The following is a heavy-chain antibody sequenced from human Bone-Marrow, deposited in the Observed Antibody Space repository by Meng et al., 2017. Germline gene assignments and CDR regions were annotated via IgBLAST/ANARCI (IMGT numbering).Heavy chain of an antibody. CDR1: GFTFSSYG. J-gene: IGHJ3*02. D-gene: IGHD5-18*01. Sequence: GGSLRLSCAASGFTFSSYGMHWVRQAPGKGLGGVAVIWYDGSNKYYADSVKGRFTISRDNSKNTLYLQMNSLRAEDTAVYYCARESSYGSNAFDIWGQGTMVTVSS. CDR2: IWYDGSNK. CDR3: ARESSYGSNAFDI. V-gene: IGHV3-33*01.